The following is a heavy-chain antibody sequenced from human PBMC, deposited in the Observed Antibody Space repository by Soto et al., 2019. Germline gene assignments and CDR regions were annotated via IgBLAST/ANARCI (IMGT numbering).Heavy chain of an antibody. CDR3: ARHALQYCGGDCYLLPYFDL. V-gene: IGHV3-73*02. CDR2: IRSKANNYAT. Sequence: EVQLVESGRGLVQPGGSLKLSCAASGFTFSGSAMHWVRQASGKGLEWVGRIRSKANNYATVYAASVKGRFTISRDDSKNTAHLQMNSLKTEDTAVYYCARHALQYCGGDCYLLPYFDLWGRGTLVTVSS. CDR1: GFTFSGSA. J-gene: IGHJ2*01. D-gene: IGHD2-21*02.